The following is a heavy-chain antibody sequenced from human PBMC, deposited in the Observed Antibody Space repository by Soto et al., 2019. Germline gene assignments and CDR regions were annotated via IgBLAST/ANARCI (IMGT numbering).Heavy chain of an antibody. CDR2: FIPMFGTA. CDR3: ARGLTVYSAVLQYFHAMDV. CDR1: GGTFKSYA. J-gene: IGHJ6*02. V-gene: IGHV1-69*13. D-gene: IGHD1-1*01. Sequence: GASVKVSCKVSGGTFKSYAISWLRQAPGQGLEWMGGFIPMFGTANYARDFEGRVTITADESTSTVYMELSSLRSEDTAIFFCARGLTVYSAVLQYFHAMDVWGQGTTVTVYS.